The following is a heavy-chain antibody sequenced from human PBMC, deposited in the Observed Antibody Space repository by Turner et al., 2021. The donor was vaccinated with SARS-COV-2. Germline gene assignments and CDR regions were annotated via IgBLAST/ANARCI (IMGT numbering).Heavy chain of an antibody. CDR2: IYYSGIT. V-gene: IGHV4-39*01. J-gene: IGHJ6*02. CDR1: GGSITSSSYY. Sequence: LQLLESGAGLVKPSETLSLPCTVSGGSITSSSYYCAWIRQPPGKGLEWIGSIYYSGITYYHSSLKSRVTISVYTSKTQFFLKLSSVTAADTAVYYCARLMDSIDYYYGIDVWGQGTTVTVSS. D-gene: IGHD2-2*03. CDR3: ARLMDSIDYYYGIDV.